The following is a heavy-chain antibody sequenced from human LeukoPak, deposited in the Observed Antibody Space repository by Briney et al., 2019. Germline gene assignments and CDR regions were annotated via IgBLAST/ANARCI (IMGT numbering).Heavy chain of an antibody. V-gene: IGHV5-51*01. D-gene: IGHD5-24*01. CDR3: ARGGRNGYRVLDQ. CDR2: IYSGDLDA. Sequence: GESLKISCQDSGDTFTNYWIGWVRQMPGQGLEWMGSIYSGDLDARYGPSFQGQVTISVDKSINTAYLQWSSLKASDTAVYYCARGGRNGYRVLDQWGQGTLVTVSS. J-gene: IGHJ4*02. CDR1: GDTFTNYW.